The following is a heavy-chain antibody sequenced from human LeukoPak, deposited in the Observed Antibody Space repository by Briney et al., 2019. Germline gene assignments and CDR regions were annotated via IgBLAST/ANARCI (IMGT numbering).Heavy chain of an antibody. CDR1: GFTVSSSY. CDR3: ARGDAHYYYYMYV. J-gene: IGHJ6*03. Sequence: PGGSLRLSCAASGFTVSSSYMSWVRQAPGKGLEWVSVIYSGDSTYYADSVKGRFTISRDNSKNTLYLQMNSLRAEDTAVYYCARGDAHYYYYMYVWGKGTTVTVSS. CDR2: IYSGDST. V-gene: IGHV3-53*01.